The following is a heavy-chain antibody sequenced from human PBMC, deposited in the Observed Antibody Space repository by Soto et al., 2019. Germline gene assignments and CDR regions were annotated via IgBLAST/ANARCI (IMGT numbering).Heavy chain of an antibody. CDR2: VGGSGSDT. D-gene: IGHD3-3*01. CDR3: AKRQSFDFWSGYLPFFDY. CDR1: AINFRSYA. Sequence: LRLSCSASAINFRSYAMSWVRQAPGKGLEWVSAVGGSGSDTYYADSVKGRFTISRDDSKNTLYLHMSSLRVEDTAIYYCAKRQSFDFWSGYLPFFDYWGQGTPVTVSS. J-gene: IGHJ4*02. V-gene: IGHV3-23*01.